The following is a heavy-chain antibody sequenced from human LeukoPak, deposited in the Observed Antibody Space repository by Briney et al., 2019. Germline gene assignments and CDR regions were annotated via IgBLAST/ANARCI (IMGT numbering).Heavy chain of an antibody. V-gene: IGHV3-23*01. CDR2: ISGSGDNT. D-gene: IGHD2-15*01. J-gene: IGHJ4*02. Sequence: PGGSLRLSCAASGFTFSSYAMSWVRQAPGKGLEWVSAISGSGDNTFYADSVTGRLTISRDSSKNTVYLQMNCLRAEDTALYYCAKGSGGSCYTSLDYWGQGTLVTVSS. CDR3: AKGSGGSCYTSLDY. CDR1: GFTFSSYA.